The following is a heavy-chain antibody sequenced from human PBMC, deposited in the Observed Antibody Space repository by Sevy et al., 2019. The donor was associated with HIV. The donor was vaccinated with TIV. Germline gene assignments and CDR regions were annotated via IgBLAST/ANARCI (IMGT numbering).Heavy chain of an antibody. CDR1: GFTFSDYY. J-gene: IGHJ5*02. CDR3: ARDLSKFGYTAMLQEVWFDP. Sequence: GGSLRLSCAASGFTFSDYYMSWIRQAPGKGLEWVSYISSSGSTIYYADSVKGRFTISRDNAKNSLYLQMNSLRAKDTAVYYCARDLSKFGYTAMLQEVWFDPWGQGTLVTVSS. D-gene: IGHD5-18*01. V-gene: IGHV3-11*01. CDR2: ISSSGSTI.